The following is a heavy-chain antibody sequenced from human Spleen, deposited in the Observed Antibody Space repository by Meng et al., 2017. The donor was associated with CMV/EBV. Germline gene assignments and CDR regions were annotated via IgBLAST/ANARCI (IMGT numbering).Heavy chain of an antibody. Sequence: GESLKISCAASGFSFSSYWMNWVRQAPGKGLEWVSSISSSSSYIYYADSVKGRFTISRDNAKNSLYLQMNSLRAEDTAVYYCARVAGTLYYYYGMDVWGQGTTVTVSS. CDR3: ARVAGTLYYYYGMDV. V-gene: IGHV3-21*01. D-gene: IGHD6-19*01. CDR2: ISSSSSYI. J-gene: IGHJ6*02. CDR1: GFSFSSYW.